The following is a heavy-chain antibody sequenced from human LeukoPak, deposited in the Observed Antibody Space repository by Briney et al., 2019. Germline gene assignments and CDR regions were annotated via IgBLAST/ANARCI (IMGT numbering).Heavy chain of an antibody. Sequence: EPSETLSLTCTVSGGSISSYYWSCIRQPPGKGLEWIGYIYYSGSTNYNPSLKSRVTMSVDTYNNHFSLKLSSVTAADTAVYYCARRGYREGLDYWGQGTLVTVSS. J-gene: IGHJ4*02. CDR2: IYYSGST. CDR3: ARRGYREGLDY. D-gene: IGHD6-13*01. CDR1: GGSISSYY. V-gene: IGHV4-59*08.